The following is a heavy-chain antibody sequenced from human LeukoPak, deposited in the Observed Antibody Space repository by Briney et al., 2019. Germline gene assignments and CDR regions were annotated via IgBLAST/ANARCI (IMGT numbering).Heavy chain of an antibody. V-gene: IGHV4-4*02. D-gene: IGHD6-13*01. CDR3: ASYSSRLDAFDI. CDR2: IYHSGST. J-gene: IGHJ3*02. Sequence: PSETLSLTCAVSGGSISSSNWWSWVRQPPGKGLEWIGEIYHSGSTNYNPSLKSRVTISVDKSKNQFSLKLSSVTAADTAVYYCASYSSRLDAFDIWGQGTMVTVSS. CDR1: GGSISSSNW.